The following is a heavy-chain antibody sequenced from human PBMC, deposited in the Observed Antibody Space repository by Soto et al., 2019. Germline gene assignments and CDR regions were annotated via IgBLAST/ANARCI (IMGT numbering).Heavy chain of an antibody. V-gene: IGHV3-72*01. CDR1: GLTFSDRY. Sequence: GGSLRLSCAASGLTFSDRYMDWVRQAPGKGLEWVGRIRKKTNSYTTEYAASVKGRFIISRGDSTNSLYLQMSSLKTEDTAVYYCTTVTTVDYYFDYWGQGTLVTVSS. CDR2: IRKKTNSYTT. J-gene: IGHJ4*02. D-gene: IGHD4-17*01. CDR3: TTVTTVDYYFDY.